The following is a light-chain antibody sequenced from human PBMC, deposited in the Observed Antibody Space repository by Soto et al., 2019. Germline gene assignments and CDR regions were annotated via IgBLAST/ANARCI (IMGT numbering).Light chain of an antibody. CDR3: SSYTTSTSLV. CDR2: EVR. CDR1: SSDIGGYNY. J-gene: IGLJ3*02. Sequence: QSVLTQPASVSGSPGQSITISCTGTSSDIGGYNYVSWYQQEPGKAPKLMIYEVRNRPSGISYRFSGSKSGNTASLTISGLQAEDEADYYCSSYTTSTSLVFGGGTKVTVL. V-gene: IGLV2-14*01.